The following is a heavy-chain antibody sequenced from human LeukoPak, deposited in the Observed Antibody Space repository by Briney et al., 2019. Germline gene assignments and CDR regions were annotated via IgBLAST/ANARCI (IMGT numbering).Heavy chain of an antibody. CDR2: SYYTYRWNT. CDR3: ARHPAVVGWEFDY. J-gene: IGHJ4*02. Sequence: SVTVSLKCTVSIVSINTIYWIWLPQPPGLERQGLSYSYYTYRWNTNYNPSLKSRVTISVDTSKNQFSLKLTSVTAADTAVYYCARHPAVVGWEFDYWGQGTLATVSS. D-gene: IGHD6-19*01. V-gene: IGHV4-59*08. CDR1: IVSINTIY.